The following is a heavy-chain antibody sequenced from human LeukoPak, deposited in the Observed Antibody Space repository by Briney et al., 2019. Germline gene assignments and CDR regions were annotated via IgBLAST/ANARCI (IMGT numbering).Heavy chain of an antibody. CDR3: ARVDCSGTSCYGPNYGMDV. J-gene: IGHJ6*02. V-gene: IGHV1-69*04. CDR2: IIPIFGIA. Sequence: ASVKVSCKASGGTFSSYAISWVRQAPGQGLEWMGRIIPIFGIANYAQKFQGRVTITADKSTSTAYMELSSLRSEDTAVYYCARVDCSGTSCYGPNYGMDVWGQGTTVTVSS. D-gene: IGHD2-2*01. CDR1: GGTFSSYA.